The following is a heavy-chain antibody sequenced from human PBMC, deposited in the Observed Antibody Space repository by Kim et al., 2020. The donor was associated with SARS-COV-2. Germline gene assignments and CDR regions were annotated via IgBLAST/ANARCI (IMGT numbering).Heavy chain of an antibody. D-gene: IGHD4-17*01. V-gene: IGHV4-39*01. CDR2: IYYSGST. CDR3: ARLGLSPTGNWFDP. CDR1: GGSISSSSYY. J-gene: IGHJ5*02. Sequence: SETLSLTCTVSGGSISSSSYYWGWIRQPPGKGLEWIGSIYYSGSTYYNPSLKSRVTISVDTSKNQFSLKLSSVTAADTAVYYCARLGLSPTGNWFDPWGQGTLVTVSS.